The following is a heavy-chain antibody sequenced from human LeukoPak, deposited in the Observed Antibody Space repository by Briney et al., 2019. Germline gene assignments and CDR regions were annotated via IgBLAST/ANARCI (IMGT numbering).Heavy chain of an antibody. CDR2: IDPSDSYT. V-gene: IGHV5-10-1*01. J-gene: IGHJ3*02. CDR3: ARHCSGGGCHDAFDI. D-gene: IGHD2-15*01. CDR1: GYSFTSYC. Sequence: GESLKISCKGSGYSFTSYCITWVRQMPGKGLEWMGRIDPSDSYTNYSPSFQGHVTFSADKSISAAYLQWSSLKASDSAMYYCARHCSGGGCHDAFDIWGQGTVVTVSS.